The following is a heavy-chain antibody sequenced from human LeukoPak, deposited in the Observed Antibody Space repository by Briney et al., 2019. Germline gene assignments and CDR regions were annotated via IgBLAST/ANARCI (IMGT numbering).Heavy chain of an antibody. CDR3: TRGGGLESDY. J-gene: IGHJ4*02. CDR2: IRSKAYGGTT. D-gene: IGHD5-12*01. V-gene: IGHV3-49*03. Sequence: GGSLRLSCTASGFTFGDCAMSWFRQAPGKGLEWVGFIRSKAYGGTTEYAASVKGRFTISRDDSKSIAYLQMNSLKTEDTAVYYCTRGGGLESDYWGQGTLVTVSS. CDR1: GFTFGDCA.